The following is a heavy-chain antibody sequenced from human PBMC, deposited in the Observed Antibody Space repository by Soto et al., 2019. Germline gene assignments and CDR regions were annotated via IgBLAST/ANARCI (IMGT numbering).Heavy chain of an antibody. Sequence: SEILSLTCAVYGGSFSGYYWSWIRQHPGKGLEWIGYIYYSGSTYYNPSLKSRVTISVDTSKNQFSLKLSSVTAADTAVYYCARAGGGDRGYSGYDSGIFDYWGQGTLVTVSS. CDR2: IYYSGST. D-gene: IGHD5-12*01. J-gene: IGHJ4*02. V-gene: IGHV4-34*01. CDR1: GGSFSGYY. CDR3: ARAGGGDRGYSGYDSGIFDY.